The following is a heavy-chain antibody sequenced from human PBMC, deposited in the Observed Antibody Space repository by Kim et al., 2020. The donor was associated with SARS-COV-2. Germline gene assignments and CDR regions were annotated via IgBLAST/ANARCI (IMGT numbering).Heavy chain of an antibody. V-gene: IGHV5-51*01. D-gene: IGHD3-9*01. CDR3: ARVRDYDILTSIPGPFFDY. CDR1: GYSFTSYW. CDR2: IYPGDSDT. Sequence: GESLKISCKGSGYSFTSYWIGWVRQMPGKGLEWMGIIYPGDSDTRYSPSFQGQVTISADKSISTAYLQWSSLKASDTAMYYCARVRDYDILTSIPGPFFDYWGQGTLVTVSS. J-gene: IGHJ4*02.